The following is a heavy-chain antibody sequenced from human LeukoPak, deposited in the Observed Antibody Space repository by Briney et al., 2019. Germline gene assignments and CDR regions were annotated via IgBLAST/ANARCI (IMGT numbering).Heavy chain of an antibody. CDR3: ARDPSAVGVFFDS. J-gene: IGHJ4*02. CDR2: IYSSGSA. V-gene: IGHV4-4*07. CDR1: GGSISDYY. Sequence: PSETLSLTFTVSGGSISDYYWDWIRQPAGKGLEWIGRIYSSGSANYNPSLKSRVTMSVDTSKSQSSLTLSSVTAADTAVYYCARDPSAVGVFFDSWGQRNL. D-gene: IGHD6-19*01.